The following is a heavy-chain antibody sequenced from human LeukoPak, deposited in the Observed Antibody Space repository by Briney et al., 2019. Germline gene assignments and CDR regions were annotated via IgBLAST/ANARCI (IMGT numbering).Heavy chain of an antibody. Sequence: GGSLRLSCAASGFTFSSYSMHWVRQAPGKGLEWVAVISYDGSNKYYADSVKGRFTISRDNSKNTLYLQMNSLRAEDTAVYYCARDRYDSSGYYPSYWGQGTLVTVSS. J-gene: IGHJ4*02. CDR1: GFTFSSYS. CDR2: ISYDGSNK. V-gene: IGHV3-30*04. D-gene: IGHD3-22*01. CDR3: ARDRYDSSGYYPSY.